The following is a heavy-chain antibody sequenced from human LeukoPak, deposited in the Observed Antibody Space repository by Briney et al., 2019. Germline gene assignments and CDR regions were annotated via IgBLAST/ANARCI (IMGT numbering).Heavy chain of an antibody. J-gene: IGHJ4*02. D-gene: IGHD6-13*01. V-gene: IGHV4-39*01. Sequence: SETLSLTCTVSGGSISSSSYYWGWIRQPPGKGLEWIGSICYSGSTYYNPSLKSRVTISVDTSKNQFSLKLSSVTAADTAVYYCARTGYSSSWYVPLFDYWGQGTLVTVSS. CDR3: ARTGYSSSWYVPLFDY. CDR1: GGSISSSSYY. CDR2: ICYSGST.